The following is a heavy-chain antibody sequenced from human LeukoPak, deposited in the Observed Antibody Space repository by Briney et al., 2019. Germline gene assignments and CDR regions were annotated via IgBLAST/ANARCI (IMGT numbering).Heavy chain of an antibody. V-gene: IGHV5-10-1*01. CDR2: LDPSDSYT. Sequence: GESLKISCKGSGYNFTNYCINWVRQMPGKGLEWMGMLDPSDSYTNYSPSFQGHVTISSDKSISTASLQWTSLQASDTAMYYCARQGSGSGPGGAFDIWGQGTMATVSS. J-gene: IGHJ3*02. CDR1: GYNFTNYC. D-gene: IGHD3-10*01. CDR3: ARQGSGSGPGGAFDI.